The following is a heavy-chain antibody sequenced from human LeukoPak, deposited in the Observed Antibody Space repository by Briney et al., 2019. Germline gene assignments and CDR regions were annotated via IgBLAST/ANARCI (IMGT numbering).Heavy chain of an antibody. CDR2: IYYSGST. V-gene: IGHV4-39*01. CDR3: ARRSYSSSSGTFEY. Sequence: SETLSLTCTVSGGSISSSCYYWAWIRQPPGKGLEWVVRIYYSGSTYYNPSLKSRVTISVDTSKNQFSLKMSAVTAADTAVYYCARRSYSSSSGTFEYWGHGTLVTVSS. D-gene: IGHD6-6*01. J-gene: IGHJ4*01. CDR1: GGSISSSCYY.